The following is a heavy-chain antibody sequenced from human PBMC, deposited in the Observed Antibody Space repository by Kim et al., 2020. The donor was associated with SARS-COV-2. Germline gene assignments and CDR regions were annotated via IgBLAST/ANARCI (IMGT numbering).Heavy chain of an antibody. CDR3: ASGGGGSSWDLDYYYYGMDV. CDR2: IIPIFGTA. Sequence: SVKVSCKASGGTFSSYAISWVRQAPGQGLEWMGGIIPIFGTANYAQKFQGRVTITADESTSTAYMELSSLRSEDTAVYYCASGGGGSSWDLDYYYYGMDVWGQGTTVTVSS. CDR1: GGTFSSYA. V-gene: IGHV1-69*13. D-gene: IGHD6-13*01. J-gene: IGHJ6*02.